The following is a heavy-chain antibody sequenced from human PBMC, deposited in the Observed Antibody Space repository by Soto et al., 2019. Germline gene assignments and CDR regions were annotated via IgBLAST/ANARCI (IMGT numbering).Heavy chain of an antibody. J-gene: IGHJ3*02. Sequence: GGSLRLSCAASGFTFSSYAMSWVRQAPGKGLEWVAAIRGSGGGTYYADSVKGRFTISRDNSKNTLYLQMNSLRAEDTEVYYCANDRPPTINYAYVWGSYRHPHLDDFDIWGKGTMVTVSS. D-gene: IGHD3-16*02. CDR1: GFTFSSYA. CDR3: ANDRPPTINYAYVWGSYRHPHLDDFDI. V-gene: IGHV3-23*01. CDR2: IRGSGGGT.